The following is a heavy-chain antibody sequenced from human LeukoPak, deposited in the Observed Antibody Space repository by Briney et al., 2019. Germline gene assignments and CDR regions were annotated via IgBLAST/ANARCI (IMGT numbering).Heavy chain of an antibody. CDR1: GFTFSSYG. CDR3: ARGAAVELLIELDY. D-gene: IGHD1-26*01. V-gene: IGHV3-30*06. Sequence: GGSLRLSCAASGFTFSSYGMHWVRQAPGKGLEWVAVISYDGSNKYSADSVKGRFTISRDNSKNTLYLQMDSLRAEDTAVYYCARGAAVELLIELDYWGQGTLVTLYS. CDR2: ISYDGSNK. J-gene: IGHJ4*02.